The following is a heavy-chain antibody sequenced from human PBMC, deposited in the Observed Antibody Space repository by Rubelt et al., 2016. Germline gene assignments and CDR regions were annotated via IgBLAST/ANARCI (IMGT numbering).Heavy chain of an antibody. J-gene: IGHJ4*02. CDR2: INHSGTT. CDR1: GGSFSGYY. CDR3: AREGSSSDRYYFDY. D-gene: IGHD6-6*01. Sequence: QVQLQQWGAGLLKPSETLSLTCAVYGGSFSGYYWSWIRQPPGKGLEWIGEINHSGTTNYKPSLKSLVTISVDTSKNQFSRKLSSVTAADTAVYYCAREGSSSDRYYFDYWGQGTLVTVSS. V-gene: IGHV4-34*01.